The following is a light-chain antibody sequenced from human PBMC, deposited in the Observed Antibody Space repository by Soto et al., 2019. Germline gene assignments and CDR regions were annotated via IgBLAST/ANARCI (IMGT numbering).Light chain of an antibody. CDR3: QHSVNSAWP. Sequence: EKGVSQTLGTVSWTARERATLSCRASQSVSNRYFAWYQQKPGQAPRLLIYAASSRATGTPDRFSGSGSGRDYTLTISSLEPEDIAVYYCQHSVNSAWPFGQGTKVDIK. J-gene: IGKJ1*01. CDR1: QSVSNRY. V-gene: IGKV3-20*01. CDR2: AAS.